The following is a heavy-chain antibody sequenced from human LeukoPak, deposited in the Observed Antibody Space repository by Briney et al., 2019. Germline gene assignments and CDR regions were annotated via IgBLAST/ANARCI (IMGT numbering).Heavy chain of an antibody. CDR2: INSDGSST. D-gene: IGHD3-10*01. Sequence: GGSLRLSCAASGFTFSSYSMNWVRQAPGKGLVWVSRINSDGSSTSYADSVKGRFTISRDNAKNTLYLQMNSLRAEDTAVYYCARDPNLYYGSSYYYYYYMDVWGKGTTVTVSS. CDR1: GFTFSSYS. V-gene: IGHV3-74*01. J-gene: IGHJ6*03. CDR3: ARDPNLYYGSSYYYYYYMDV.